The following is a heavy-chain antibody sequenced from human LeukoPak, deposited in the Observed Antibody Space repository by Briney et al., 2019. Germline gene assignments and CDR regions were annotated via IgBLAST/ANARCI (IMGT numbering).Heavy chain of an antibody. J-gene: IGHJ4*02. Sequence: GGSLRLSCAASGFTFSTYSMNWVSQAPGKGLEWVSSISLSSSYIYYADSVKGRFTISRDNAKNSLYLQMNSLRAEDTAVHYCARSEWELIDHWGQGTLVTVSS. D-gene: IGHD1-26*01. CDR2: ISLSSSYI. CDR1: GFTFSTYS. CDR3: ARSEWELIDH. V-gene: IGHV3-21*01.